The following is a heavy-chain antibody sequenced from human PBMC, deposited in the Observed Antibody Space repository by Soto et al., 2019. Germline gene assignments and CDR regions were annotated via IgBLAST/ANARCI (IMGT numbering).Heavy chain of an antibody. V-gene: IGHV3-23*01. Sequence: EVQLLESGGGLVQPGGSLRLSCAASGVTFSSYDMSWVRQAPGKGLEWVSTFRGTGDGTYYADSVRGRFTVSRDNSKNTLYLQINGLRGGDTAVYYCAKGPDPGAFDIWGQGTMVTASS. CDR2: FRGTGDGT. CDR3: AKGPDPGAFDI. CDR1: GVTFSSYD. J-gene: IGHJ3*02. D-gene: IGHD3-10*01.